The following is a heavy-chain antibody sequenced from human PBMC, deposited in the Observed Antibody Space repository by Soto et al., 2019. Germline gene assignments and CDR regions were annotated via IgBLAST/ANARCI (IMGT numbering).Heavy chain of an antibody. Sequence: QVQLVQSGAEVKKPGASVKVSCKASGYTFTSYAMHWVRQAPGQRLEWMGWINAGNGNTKYSQKFQXRVTITRDTSASTAYMELSSLRSEDTAVYYCARVVGIAVDDYWGQGTLVTVSS. CDR2: INAGNGNT. D-gene: IGHD6-19*01. CDR3: ARVVGIAVDDY. CDR1: GYTFTSYA. J-gene: IGHJ4*02. V-gene: IGHV1-3*01.